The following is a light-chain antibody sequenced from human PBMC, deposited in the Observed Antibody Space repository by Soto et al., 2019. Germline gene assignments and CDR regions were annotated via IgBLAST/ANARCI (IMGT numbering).Light chain of an antibody. Sequence: EIVLTQSPGTLSLSPGERATLSCRASQSVSSIYLAWYQQKPGQAPRLLISGTSSRATGIPDRFSGSGSGTDFTLTISRLEPEDFAVYYCQQCGSSPRTFGQGTKVEIK. J-gene: IGKJ1*01. CDR3: QQCGSSPRT. V-gene: IGKV3-20*01. CDR2: GTS. CDR1: QSVSSIY.